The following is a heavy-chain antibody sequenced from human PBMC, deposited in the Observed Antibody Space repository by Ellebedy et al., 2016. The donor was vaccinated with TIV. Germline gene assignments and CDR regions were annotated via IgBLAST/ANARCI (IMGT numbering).Heavy chain of an antibody. D-gene: IGHD5-24*01. J-gene: IGHJ3*01. V-gene: IGHV3-7*04. Sequence: PGGSLRLSCAASGFTFSRFWMAWIRQAPGKGLEWVANIKYDEIEQYYANSVKGRFTISRDNARNSLYLQMKGLRVDDTAIYYCARDTVAVPDGDTFDFWGQGTMVTVST. CDR2: IKYDEIEQ. CDR3: ARDTVAVPDGDTFDF. CDR1: GFTFSRFW.